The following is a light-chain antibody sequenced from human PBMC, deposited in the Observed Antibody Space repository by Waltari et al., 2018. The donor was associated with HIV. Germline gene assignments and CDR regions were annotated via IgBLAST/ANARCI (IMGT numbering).Light chain of an antibody. CDR3: QQYYSTPLT. Sequence: DIVMTQSPDSLAVSLGERAPIYCRPSQTVLYTSSNKNYLAWYQQRPGQPPKLLIYWASTRESGVPDRFSGSGSGTDFTLTISSLQAEDVAVYYCQQYYSTPLTFGPGTKVDIK. J-gene: IGKJ3*01. V-gene: IGKV4-1*01. CDR2: WAS. CDR1: QTVLYTSSNKNY.